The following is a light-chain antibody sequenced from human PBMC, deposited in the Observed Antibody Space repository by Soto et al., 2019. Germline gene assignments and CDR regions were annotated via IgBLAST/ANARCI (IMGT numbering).Light chain of an antibody. J-gene: IGKJ1*01. CDR1: QIISTY. CDR3: QQTYSAHPT. Sequence: DIQMTQSPSSLSASVGDRVTITCRASQIISTYLNWYQQRAGLAPRLLIYAASSLQSGVPPRFSGSGSGTDFTLTISSLQPEDFATYFCQQTYSAHPTFGQGTKVDI. CDR2: AAS. V-gene: IGKV1-39*01.